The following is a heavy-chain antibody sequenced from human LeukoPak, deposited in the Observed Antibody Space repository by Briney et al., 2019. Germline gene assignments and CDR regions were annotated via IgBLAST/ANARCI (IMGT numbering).Heavy chain of an antibody. CDR2: ISGSGGST. CDR1: GFTFSNYA. D-gene: IGHD6-13*01. CDR3: AQDPREHSSY. J-gene: IGHJ4*02. Sequence: PGGSLRLSCAASGFTFSNYAMSWVRQAPGKGLEWVSGISGSGGSTYYADSVKGRFTISRDNSENTLYLQMNSLRAEDTAVYYCAQDPREHSSYWGQGTLVTVSS. V-gene: IGHV3-23*01.